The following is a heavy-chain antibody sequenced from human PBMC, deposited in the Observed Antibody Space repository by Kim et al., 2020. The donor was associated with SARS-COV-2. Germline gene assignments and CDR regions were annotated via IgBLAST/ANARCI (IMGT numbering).Heavy chain of an antibody. V-gene: IGHV3-7*04. Sequence: SVKGRFTISRDNAKNSLYLQMNSLRAEDTAVYYCARGIAAANYYYYGMDVWGQGTTVTVSS. CDR3: ARGIAAANYYYYGMDV. J-gene: IGHJ6*02. D-gene: IGHD6-13*01.